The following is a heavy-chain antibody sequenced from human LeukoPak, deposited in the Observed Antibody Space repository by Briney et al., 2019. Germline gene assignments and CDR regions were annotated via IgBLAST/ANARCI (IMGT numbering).Heavy chain of an antibody. D-gene: IGHD6-13*01. J-gene: IGHJ6*04. CDR1: GFTFDDYG. V-gene: IGHV3-66*01. Sequence: GGSLRLSCAASGFTFDDYGMSWVRQAPGKGLEWVSVIYSGGSTYYADSVKGRFTISRDKSKNTLYLQMNSLRAEDTAVYYCARDISPLRIAAAGTPDVWGKGTTVTISS. CDR2: IYSGGST. CDR3: ARDISPLRIAAAGTPDV.